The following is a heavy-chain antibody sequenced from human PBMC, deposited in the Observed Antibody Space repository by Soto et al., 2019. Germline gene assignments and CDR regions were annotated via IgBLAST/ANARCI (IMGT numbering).Heavy chain of an antibody. J-gene: IGHJ6*02. CDR3: ARGGELLYYYYYGMDV. CDR2: ISSSSSYI. CDR1: GFTFRSYS. Sequence: GSLRLYCAAPGFTFRSYSMNWVRQAPGKGLGCVSSISSSSSYIYYADSVKGRFTISRDNAKNSLYLQMNSLRAEDTAVYYCARGGELLYYYYYGMDVWGQGTTVTVSS. D-gene: IGHD1-7*01. V-gene: IGHV3-21*01.